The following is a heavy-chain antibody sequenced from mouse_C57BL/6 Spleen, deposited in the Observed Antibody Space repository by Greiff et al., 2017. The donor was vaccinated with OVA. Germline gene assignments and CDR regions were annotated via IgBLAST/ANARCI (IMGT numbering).Heavy chain of an antibody. CDR3: ARYGTWYVDV. CDR1: GYTFTSYW. Sequence: QVQLQQSGAELVKPGASVKLSCKASGYTFTSYWMHWVKQRPGQGLEWIGMIHPNSGSTNYNEKFKSKATLTVDKSSSTAYMQLSSLTSEDSAVYYCARYGTWYVDVWGTGTTVTVSS. J-gene: IGHJ1*03. CDR2: IHPNSGST. D-gene: IGHD1-1*01. V-gene: IGHV1-64*01.